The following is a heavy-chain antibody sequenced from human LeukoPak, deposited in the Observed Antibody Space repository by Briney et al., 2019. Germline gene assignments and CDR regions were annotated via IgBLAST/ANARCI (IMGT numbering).Heavy chain of an antibody. V-gene: IGHV3-15*01. CDR2: IKSKTDGGTT. CDR1: GFTFSNAW. CDR3: TTEHELVKRYSSSWTNTDY. Sequence: TGGSLRLSCAASGFTFSNAWMSWVRQAPGKGLEWVGRIKSKTDGGTTDYAAPVKGRFTISRDDSKNTLYLQMNSLKTEDTAVYYCTTEHELVKRYSSSWTNTDYWGQGTLVTVSS. D-gene: IGHD6-13*01. J-gene: IGHJ4*02.